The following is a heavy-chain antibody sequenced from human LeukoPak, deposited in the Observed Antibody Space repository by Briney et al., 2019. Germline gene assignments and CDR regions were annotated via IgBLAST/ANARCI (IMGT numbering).Heavy chain of an antibody. Sequence: GGSLRLSCAASGFTFNDYGMHWVRQAPGKGLEWVSSISWNGGSTGYADSVKGRFTTSRDNAKNSLYLQMNSLRPEDTALYYCAKGGSGWSGRLDPWGQGTLVTVSS. CDR2: ISWNGGST. CDR1: GFTFNDYG. V-gene: IGHV3-9*01. CDR3: AKGGSGWSGRLDP. D-gene: IGHD6-19*01. J-gene: IGHJ5*02.